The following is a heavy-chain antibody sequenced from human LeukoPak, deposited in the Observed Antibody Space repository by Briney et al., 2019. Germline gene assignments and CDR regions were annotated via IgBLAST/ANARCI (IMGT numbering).Heavy chain of an antibody. CDR2: VDQDGGEK. Sequence: PGGSLRLSCAASGSIFNSYWMNWLRQAPGKGLEWVANVDQDGGEKYYVGSVKGRFTISRDNAKNSLYLQMNSLRVEDTAVYYCARGWASSRRKAFDIWGQGTMVTVSS. CDR1: GSIFNSYW. CDR3: ARGWASSRRKAFDI. J-gene: IGHJ3*02. V-gene: IGHV3-7*03. D-gene: IGHD3-16*01.